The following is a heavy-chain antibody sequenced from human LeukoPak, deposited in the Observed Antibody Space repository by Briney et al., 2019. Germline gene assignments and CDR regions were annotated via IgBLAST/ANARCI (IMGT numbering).Heavy chain of an antibody. CDR1: GFTFSSYS. CDR2: ISSTSSYI. J-gene: IGHJ6*03. CDR3: ARAPSDRTKYMDV. D-gene: IGHD2-15*01. Sequence: GGSLRLSCAASGFTFSSYSMNWVRQAPGKGLEWVSSISSTSSYIYYADSVKGRFTISRDNAKNSLYLQMNSLRAEDTAVYDCARAPSDRTKYMDVCSKGSTLSVSS. V-gene: IGHV3-21*01.